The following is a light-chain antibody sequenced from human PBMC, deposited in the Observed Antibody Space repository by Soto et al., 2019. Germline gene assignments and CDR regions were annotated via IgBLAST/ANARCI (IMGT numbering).Light chain of an antibody. CDR2: TAS. CDR3: QQSYSSPFT. CDR1: QGVSTF. V-gene: IGKV1-39*01. Sequence: DIQMIQSPSSLSASIGDRLIITCRTSQGVSTFLNWYRQKAGEAPRLLIYTASSLQSGVPSRFSGGGSGTEFTLTINSLQPEDFGTYFCQQSYSSPFTFGPGTRVDVK. J-gene: IGKJ3*01.